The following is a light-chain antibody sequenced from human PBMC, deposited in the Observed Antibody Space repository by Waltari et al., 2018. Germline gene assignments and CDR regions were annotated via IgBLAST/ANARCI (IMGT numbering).Light chain of an antibody. V-gene: IGLV2-23*01. Sequence: QSALTQPPSVSGLPGQSITIPSTGTSGAVRIYNLFSWYQQYPGKAPKVMISDDNRRPSGVSDRFSGSKSGSTASLTISGVQAEDEADYYCCSYAGSYTWVFGGGTKLTVL. CDR2: DDN. CDR3: CSYAGSYTWV. J-gene: IGLJ3*02. CDR1: SGAVRIYNL.